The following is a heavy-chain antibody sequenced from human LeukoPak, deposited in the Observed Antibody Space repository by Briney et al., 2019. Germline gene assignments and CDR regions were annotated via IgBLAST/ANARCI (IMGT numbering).Heavy chain of an antibody. CDR3: ARENTLYGHSSN. Sequence: PGGSLRLSCAAPGFTFSTYGRYWVRQAPGKGLEWVAFIGSDGSGKYQADSVKGRFTISRDNSKNTLYLQMNSLRAEDTAVYYCARENTLYGHSSNWGQGTLVTVSS. V-gene: IGHV3-30*02. D-gene: IGHD5-24*01. J-gene: IGHJ4*02. CDR1: GFTFSTYG. CDR2: IGSDGSGK.